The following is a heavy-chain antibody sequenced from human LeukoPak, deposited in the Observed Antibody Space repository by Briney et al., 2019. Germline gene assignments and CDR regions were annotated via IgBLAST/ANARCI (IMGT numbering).Heavy chain of an antibody. CDR1: GFTFSRNW. Sequence: GSLRLSCAASGFTFSRNWMTWVRQAPGKGLEWVANIKQDGSEKNYVDSVEGRFTISRDNANNSLYLQMNSPRAEDTAVYYCADYDSGTGGLDYWGQGTLVTVTS. CDR3: ADYDSGTGGLDY. D-gene: IGHD3-10*01. J-gene: IGHJ4*02. V-gene: IGHV3-7*01. CDR2: IKQDGSEK.